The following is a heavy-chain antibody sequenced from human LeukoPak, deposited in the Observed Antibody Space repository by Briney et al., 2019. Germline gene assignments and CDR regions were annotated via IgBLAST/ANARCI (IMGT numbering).Heavy chain of an antibody. CDR3: ASLGGSGSWNFGY. CDR2: IYYDGST. J-gene: IGHJ4*02. Sequence: SETLSLTCAVSRGSISSYYWSWIRQSPGKGLEWIGYIYYDGSTNYNPSLKSRATISLDTSTNQFSLRLSSVTAADTAVYYCASLGGSGSWNFGYWGQGALVTVSS. D-gene: IGHD3-10*01. CDR1: RGSISSYY. V-gene: IGHV4-59*01.